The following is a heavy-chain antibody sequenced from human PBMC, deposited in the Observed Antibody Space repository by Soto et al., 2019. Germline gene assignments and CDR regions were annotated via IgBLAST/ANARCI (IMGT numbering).Heavy chain of an antibody. D-gene: IGHD6-6*01. V-gene: IGHV3-64*01. CDR1: GFTFSSDA. CDR2: ISSNGIGT. CDR3: ARRARADYYYMDV. J-gene: IGHJ6*03. Sequence: VQLVESGGGLAQPGGSLRLSCAACGFTFSSDAMDWVRQAPGKGLEYVSGISSNGIGTYYASSVKGRFTISRDNSRDTVYLQMDSLRPEDMAVYYCARRARADYYYMDVWGKGTTVTVS.